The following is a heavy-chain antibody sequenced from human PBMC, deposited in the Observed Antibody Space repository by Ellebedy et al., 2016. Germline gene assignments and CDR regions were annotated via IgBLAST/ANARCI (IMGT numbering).Heavy chain of an antibody. CDR2: INPSGGPT. Sequence: ASVKVSCXASGYTFTSYFMHWVRQAPGQGLEWMGIINPSGGPTSYAQKFQGRVTMTRDTSTSTVYMELNSLRSEDTAVYYCARGFGTSTTYPYALDVWGQGTTVTVSS. J-gene: IGHJ6*02. D-gene: IGHD2-2*01. CDR1: GYTFTSYF. V-gene: IGHV1-46*01. CDR3: ARGFGTSTTYPYALDV.